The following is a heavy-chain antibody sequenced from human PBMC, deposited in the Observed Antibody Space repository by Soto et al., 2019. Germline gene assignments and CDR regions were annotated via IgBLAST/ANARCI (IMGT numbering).Heavy chain of an antibody. Sequence: EVQLVESGEGLVQPGGSLRLSCAASGFTFSNYAMHWVRQAPGKGLEYVSAISDNGFSTYYGDSVRGGVIISRDNSKNTLYLQMGSLRAEDMAVYYCARGPSTVATWLDYWGQGTLVTVSS. J-gene: IGHJ4*02. D-gene: IGHD4-17*01. CDR2: ISDNGFST. V-gene: IGHV3-64*02. CDR3: ARGPSTVATWLDY. CDR1: GFTFSNYA.